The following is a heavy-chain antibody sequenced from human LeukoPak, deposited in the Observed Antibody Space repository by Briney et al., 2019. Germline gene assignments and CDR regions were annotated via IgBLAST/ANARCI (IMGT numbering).Heavy chain of an antibody. CDR1: GGSISSFY. CDR3: ARAPYSSGWYTFDY. D-gene: IGHD6-19*01. Sequence: SETLSLTCTVSGGSISSFYWSWIRQPAGKGLEWIGRIYTSGSTNYNPSLKSRVTMSVDTSKNQSSLKLSSVTAADTAVYYCARAPYSSGWYTFDYWGQGTLVTVSS. V-gene: IGHV4-4*07. CDR2: IYTSGST. J-gene: IGHJ4*02.